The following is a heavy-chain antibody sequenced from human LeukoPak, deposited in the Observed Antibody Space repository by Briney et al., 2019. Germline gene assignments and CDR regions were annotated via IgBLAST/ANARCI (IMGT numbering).Heavy chain of an antibody. CDR1: GFTFTTYW. D-gene: IGHD5-18*01. CDR2: IKQDGSAT. J-gene: IGHJ4*02. V-gene: IGHV3-7*01. CDR3: ATSLDTAGGPY. Sequence: GGSLRLSCAASGFTFTTYWMTWVRQAPGKGLEWVANIKQDGSATYYADSMKGRFTISRDNAKNSLYLQMNSLRADDTAVYYCATSLDTAGGPYWGQGTLVTVSP.